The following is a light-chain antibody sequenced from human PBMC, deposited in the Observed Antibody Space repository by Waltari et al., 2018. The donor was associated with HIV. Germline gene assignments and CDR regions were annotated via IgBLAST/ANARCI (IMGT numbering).Light chain of an antibody. Sequence: SVLTQPPSVSVAPGMTARITCGGKNIERKSVHWYQPKPGQAPILVIYYDKDRPSGIPERFSGSNSGNTATLTITRVGAGDEADYYCQVWDSSIEQVLFGGGTKLTVL. CDR3: QVWDSSIEQVL. CDR2: YDK. CDR1: NIERKS. J-gene: IGLJ3*02. V-gene: IGLV3-21*01.